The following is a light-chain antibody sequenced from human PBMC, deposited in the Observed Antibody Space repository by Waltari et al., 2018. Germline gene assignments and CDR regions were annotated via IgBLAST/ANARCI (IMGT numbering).Light chain of an antibody. Sequence: QSVLTQPPSASDTPGQRVTMSCSGSSSNIGGNYVYWYQQLPGTAPKLLIYRNKQRPSGVPDRFSGSKSGTSASLAISGLRSEDEADYYCAAWDDSLSGPVFGGGTKLTVL. CDR2: RNK. CDR3: AAWDDSLSGPV. CDR1: SSNIGGNY. V-gene: IGLV1-47*01. J-gene: IGLJ2*01.